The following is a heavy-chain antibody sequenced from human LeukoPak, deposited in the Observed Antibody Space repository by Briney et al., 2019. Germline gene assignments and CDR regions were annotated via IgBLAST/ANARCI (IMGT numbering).Heavy chain of an antibody. Sequence: PSETLSLTCTVSGGSISSYYWSWIRQPPGKGLEWIGYIFYSGSTNYNPSLKSRVTISVDTSKNQFSLKLSSVTAADTAVYYCARVFSYSLRAPFDPWGQGTLVTVSS. V-gene: IGHV4-59*01. D-gene: IGHD2-21*01. CDR3: ARVFSYSLRAPFDP. J-gene: IGHJ5*02. CDR1: GGSISSYY. CDR2: IFYSGST.